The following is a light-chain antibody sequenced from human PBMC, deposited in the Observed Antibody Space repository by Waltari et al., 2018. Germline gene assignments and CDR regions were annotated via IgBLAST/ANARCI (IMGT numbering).Light chain of an antibody. Sequence: EIVMTQSPATLSVSPGERASLPCRPSQSVSSNLAWYQHKPVQATRLLISGASARATGIPARFSGSGSGTEFTLTISSLQSEDFAVYYCQQYNNWPQTFGQGTKLEIK. CDR2: GAS. CDR1: QSVSSN. CDR3: QQYNNWPQT. V-gene: IGKV3-15*01. J-gene: IGKJ2*01.